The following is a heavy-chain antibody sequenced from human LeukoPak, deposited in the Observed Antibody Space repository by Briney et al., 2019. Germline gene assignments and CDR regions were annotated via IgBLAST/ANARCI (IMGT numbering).Heavy chain of an antibody. J-gene: IGHJ4*02. CDR2: IYTSGST. CDR3: ARIRSGYSDY. V-gene: IGHV4-61*02. Sequence: PSETLSLTCTVAGGSISSGSYYWSWIRQPAGKGLEWIGRIYTSGSTNYNPSLKSRVTISVDTSKNQFSLKLSSVTAADTAVYYCARIRSGYSDYCGQGTLVTVSS. D-gene: IGHD1-26*01. CDR1: GGSISSGSYY.